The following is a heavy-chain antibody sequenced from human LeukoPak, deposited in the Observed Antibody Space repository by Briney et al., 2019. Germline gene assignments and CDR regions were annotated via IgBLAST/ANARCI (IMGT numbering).Heavy chain of an antibody. V-gene: IGHV3-48*03. J-gene: IGHJ3*02. CDR2: ISSSGSTI. CDR3: ARAGYSYGFDYNAFDI. D-gene: IGHD5-18*01. Sequence: PGGSLRLSCAASGFTFSSYEMNWVRQAPGKGLEWVSYISSSGSTIYYADSVKGRFTISRDNSKNTLYLQMNSLRAEDTAVYYCARAGYSYGFDYNAFDIWSQGTMVTVSS. CDR1: GFTFSSYE.